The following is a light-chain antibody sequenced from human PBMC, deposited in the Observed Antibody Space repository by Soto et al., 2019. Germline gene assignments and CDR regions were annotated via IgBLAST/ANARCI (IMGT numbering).Light chain of an antibody. CDR1: QGISNY. CDR3: LQHNSYHLT. CDR2: GAS. J-gene: IGKJ4*01. V-gene: IGKV1-17*03. Sequence: DIQMTQSPSAMSASVGDRVTITCRASQGISNYLAWFQQKPGKVPKRLIYGASSLQGGVPSRFSGSGAGTEFTLTISSLQHEDFETYYCLQHNSYHLTFGGGTKVDIK.